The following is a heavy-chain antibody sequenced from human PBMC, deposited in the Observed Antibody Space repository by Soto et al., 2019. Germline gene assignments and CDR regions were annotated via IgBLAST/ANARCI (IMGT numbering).Heavy chain of an antibody. Sequence: QVQLQESGPGLVEPSQTLSLTCTVSGGSISGEGYYWSWIRQYSGRGLEWIGYFHYSGSTYYNPSLKSRVTISVDTSKTQFFLKLNSMTAADTAVYYCARAWTAEAGWANWFDRWGQGTLVIVSS. CDR1: GGSISGEGYY. CDR3: ARAWTAEAGWANWFDR. D-gene: IGHD6-13*01. J-gene: IGHJ5*02. CDR2: FHYSGST. V-gene: IGHV4-31*03.